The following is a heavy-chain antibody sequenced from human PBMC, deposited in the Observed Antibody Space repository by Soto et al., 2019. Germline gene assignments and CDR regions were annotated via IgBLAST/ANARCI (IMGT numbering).Heavy chain of an antibody. CDR2: ISYDGSYR. CDR3: AKPAYVWFGEFYGIAV. CDR1: GFTFSTYA. J-gene: IGHJ6*02. D-gene: IGHD3-10*01. V-gene: IGHV3-30*18. Sequence: QVQLVESGGGVVQPGRSLRLSCAASGFTFSTYAMHWVRQAPGKGLEWVADISYDGSYRHYADSLKGRFTISRDNSKNTLYLQMNSLRSEDTAVYYCAKPAYVWFGEFYGIAVWGQGTTFTVSS.